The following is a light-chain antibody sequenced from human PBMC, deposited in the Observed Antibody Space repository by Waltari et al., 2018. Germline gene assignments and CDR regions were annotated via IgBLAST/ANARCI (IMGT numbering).Light chain of an antibody. CDR1: SPNIGKNS. CDR2: GNN. CDR3: ATWDDNLNGL. Sequence: QSVLTQPPSASGTPGQRFSISSSGSSPNIGKNSLSWYQQPPGSAPKLLIYGNNQRPSGVPDRFSGTKSGTSASMAISGLQSEDEDDYYCATWDDNLNGLFGGGTKLTVL. V-gene: IGLV1-44*01. J-gene: IGLJ2*01.